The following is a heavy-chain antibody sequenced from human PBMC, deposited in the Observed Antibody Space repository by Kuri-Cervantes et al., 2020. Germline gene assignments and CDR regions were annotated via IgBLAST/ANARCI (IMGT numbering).Heavy chain of an antibody. Sequence: GGSLRLSCAASGFTFSGSAMHWVRQASGKGLEWVGRIRSKANSYATAYAASVKGRFTISRDDSKNTAYLQMNSLKTEDTAVYYCARDRDIVVVPARKKRLDAFDIWGQGTMVTVSS. V-gene: IGHV3-73*01. D-gene: IGHD2-2*01. CDR2: IRSKANSYAT. CDR1: GFTFSGSA. CDR3: ARDRDIVVVPARKKRLDAFDI. J-gene: IGHJ3*02.